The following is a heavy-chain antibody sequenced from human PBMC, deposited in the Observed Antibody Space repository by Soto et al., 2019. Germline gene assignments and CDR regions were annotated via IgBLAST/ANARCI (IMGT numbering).Heavy chain of an antibody. D-gene: IGHD3-10*01. CDR2: ISGSDYSSKK. Sequence: PGGSLRLSCVASGFIFSSYSMNWVRQAPGKGLEWVSYISGSDYSSKKYYTESVKGRFTISRDNTKNSLFLQMNSLRAEDTAVYYCVRGSVLDFVAPPGLTYWGQGTLVTVSS. V-gene: IGHV3-48*01. CDR1: GFIFSSYS. J-gene: IGHJ4*02. CDR3: VRGSVLDFVAPPGLTY.